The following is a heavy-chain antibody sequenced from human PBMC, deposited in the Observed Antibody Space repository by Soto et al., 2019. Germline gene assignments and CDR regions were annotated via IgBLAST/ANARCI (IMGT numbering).Heavy chain of an antibody. D-gene: IGHD1-1*01. CDR2: FYYSGST. V-gene: IGHV4-61*01. J-gene: IGHJ4*02. Sequence: SDTLSLTCTVCGGSVSGGSYFWSWVRQPPGKGLEWIGYFYYSGSTKYNPSLKSRVTILEDTSKNQFSLKLNSVTAADTAVYYCAREGRMGTFDYWGQGTLVTVSS. CDR1: GGSVSGGSYF. CDR3: AREGRMGTFDY.